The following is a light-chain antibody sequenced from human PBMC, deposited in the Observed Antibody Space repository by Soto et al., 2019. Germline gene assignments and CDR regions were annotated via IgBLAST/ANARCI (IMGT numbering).Light chain of an antibody. V-gene: IGKV3-20*01. J-gene: IGKJ1*01. Sequence: EIVLTQSPGTLSLSPGERGTLSCRASQTVTGSYLAWYQQKPGQAPRLLIYGASSRATGIPDRFSGSGSGTDFTLTISRLEPEDFAVYYCQQHSSSPRTFGQGTKVEI. CDR2: GAS. CDR1: QTVTGSY. CDR3: QQHSSSPRT.